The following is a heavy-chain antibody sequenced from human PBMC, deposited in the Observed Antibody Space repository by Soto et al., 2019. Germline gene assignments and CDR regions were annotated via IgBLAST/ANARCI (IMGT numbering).Heavy chain of an antibody. J-gene: IGHJ6*03. CDR1: GFTFSSYS. CDR3: ARGPLKGGIVLMVKRNYYYYMDV. Sequence: GGSLRLSCAASGFTFSSYSMNWVRQAPGKGLEWVSYISSSSSTIYYADSVKGRFTISRDNAKNSLYLQMNSLRAEDTAVYYCARGPLKGGIVLMVKRNYYYYMDVWGKGTTVTVSS. D-gene: IGHD2-8*01. CDR2: ISSSSSTI. V-gene: IGHV3-48*01.